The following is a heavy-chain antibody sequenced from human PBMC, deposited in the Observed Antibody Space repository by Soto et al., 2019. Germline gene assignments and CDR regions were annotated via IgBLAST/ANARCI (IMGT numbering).Heavy chain of an antibody. Sequence: QVQLQESGPGLVKPSQTLSLTCTVSGGSISSGGYYWSWIRQHPGKGLEWIGYIYYSGSTYYNPSLTNRVTISVDTSKNQFSLKLSSVTAADTAVYYCARDGYYSSGYYFFDYWGQGTLVTVSS. J-gene: IGHJ4*02. CDR3: ARDGYYSSGYYFFDY. V-gene: IGHV4-31*03. CDR1: GGSISSGGYY. CDR2: IYYSGST. D-gene: IGHD3-22*01.